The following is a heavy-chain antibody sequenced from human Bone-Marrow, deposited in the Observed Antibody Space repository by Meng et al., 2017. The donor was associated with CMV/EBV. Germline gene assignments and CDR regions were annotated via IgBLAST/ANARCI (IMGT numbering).Heavy chain of an antibody. V-gene: IGHV4-39*07. CDR3: ARTPLLLWFGELGFDY. Sequence: SETLSLTCTVSGGSISSSSYYWGWIRQPPGKGLEWIGSIYYSGSTYYNPSLKSRVTISVDTSKNQFSLKLSSVTAADTAVYYCARTPLLLWFGELGFDYWGQGTLVTVSS. CDR2: IYYSGST. J-gene: IGHJ4*02. CDR1: GGSISSSSYY. D-gene: IGHD3-10*01.